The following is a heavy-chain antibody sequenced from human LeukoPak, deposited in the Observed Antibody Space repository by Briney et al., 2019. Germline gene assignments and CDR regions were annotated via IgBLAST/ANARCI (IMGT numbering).Heavy chain of an antibody. J-gene: IGHJ3*02. D-gene: IGHD3-10*01. V-gene: IGHV1-2*04. CDR1: GYTFTGYY. CDR2: INPNSGGT. CDR3: ARGLRPLLWFGELRDAFDI. Sequence: ASVKVSCKASGYTFTGYYIHWVRQAPGQGLELMGWINPNSGGTNYAQKFQGWVTMTRDTSISTAYMELSRLRSDDTAVYYCARGLRPLLWFGELRDAFDIWGQGTMVTVSS.